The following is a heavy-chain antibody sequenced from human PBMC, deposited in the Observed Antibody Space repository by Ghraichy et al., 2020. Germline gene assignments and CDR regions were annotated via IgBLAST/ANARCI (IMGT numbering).Heavy chain of an antibody. J-gene: IGHJ4*02. CDR3: TRGGDYSNYRLSF. D-gene: IGHD4-11*01. Sequence: GGSLRLSCTASGFTFGDYAMSWFRQAPGKGLEWVGFIRSKAYGGTTEYAASVKGRFTISRDDSKSIAYLQMNSLKTEDTAVYYCTRGGDYSNYRLSFWGQGTLVTVSS. CDR2: IRSKAYGGTT. CDR1: GFTFGDYA. V-gene: IGHV3-49*03.